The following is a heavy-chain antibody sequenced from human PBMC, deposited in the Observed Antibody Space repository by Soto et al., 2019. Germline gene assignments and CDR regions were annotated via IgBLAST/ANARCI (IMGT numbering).Heavy chain of an antibody. CDR1: GCTFTGYY. D-gene: IGHD6-6*01. J-gene: IGHJ4*02. CDR3: ARGGYSSSSVRGPTYYFDY. V-gene: IGHV1-2*04. CDR2: INPNSGGT. Sequence: QVQLVQSGAEVKKPGASVKVSCKASGCTFTGYYMHWVRQAPGQGLEWMGWINPNSGGTNYAQKLQGWVTMTRDTSISTAYMDLSRQRSDDTAVYYCARGGYSSSSVRGPTYYFDYWGQGSLVTVSS.